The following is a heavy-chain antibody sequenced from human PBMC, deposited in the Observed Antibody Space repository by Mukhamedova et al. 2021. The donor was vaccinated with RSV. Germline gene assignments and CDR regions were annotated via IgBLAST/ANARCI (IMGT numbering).Heavy chain of an antibody. V-gene: IGHV3-30*04. J-gene: IGHJ3*02. D-gene: IGHD7-27*01. CDR2: ISYDGSNK. CDR3: ARDHRLELGMVPGAFDI. Sequence: EWVAVISYDGSNKYYADSVKGRFTISRDNSKNTLYLQMNSLRAEDTAVYYCARDHRLELGMVPGAFDIWGQGTMVTVSS.